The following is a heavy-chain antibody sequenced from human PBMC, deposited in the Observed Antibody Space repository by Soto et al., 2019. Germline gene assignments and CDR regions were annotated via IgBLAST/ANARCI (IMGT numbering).Heavy chain of an antibody. D-gene: IGHD1-1*01. CDR2: IYATGTT. CDR1: GASISGFY. V-gene: IGHV4-4*07. CDR3: VRDRTKTLRDWFDP. Sequence: PSETLSLTCTVSGASISGFYWSWIRKSAGKGLEWIGRIYATGTTDYNPSLKSRVMMSVDTSKKQFSLKLRSVTAADTAVYYCVRDRTKTLRDWFDPWGQGISVTHSS. J-gene: IGHJ5*02.